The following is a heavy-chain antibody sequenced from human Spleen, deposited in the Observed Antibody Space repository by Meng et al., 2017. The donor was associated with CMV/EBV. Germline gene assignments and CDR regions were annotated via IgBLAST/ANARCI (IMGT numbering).Heavy chain of an antibody. CDR1: TNGVG. V-gene: IGHV2-5*01. J-gene: IGHJ4*02. CDR3: AHRRQYYDFWSGSYPDYFDF. Sequence: TNGVGVGWIRQRPGKGLEWLAVTYWNDDERYSSSLKSRLTISKDTSKNQVVLRMTDMDPLDTGTYYCAHRRQYYDFWSGSYPDYFDFWGQGILVTVSS. D-gene: IGHD3-3*01. CDR2: TYWNDDE.